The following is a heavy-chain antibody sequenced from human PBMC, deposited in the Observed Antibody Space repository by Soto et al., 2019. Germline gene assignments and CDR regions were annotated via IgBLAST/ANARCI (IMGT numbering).Heavy chain of an antibody. CDR2: ISYDGSNK. J-gene: IGHJ6*02. V-gene: IGHV3-30*18. CDR1: GFTFSSYG. CDR3: AKVRAYCSGGSCYSQYYYGMDV. D-gene: IGHD2-15*01. Sequence: GGSLRLSCAASGFTFSSYGMHWVRQAPGKGLEWVAVISYDGSNKYYADSVKGRFTISRDNSKNTLHLQMNSLRAEDTAVYYCAKVRAYCSGGSCYSQYYYGMDVWGQGTTVTVSS.